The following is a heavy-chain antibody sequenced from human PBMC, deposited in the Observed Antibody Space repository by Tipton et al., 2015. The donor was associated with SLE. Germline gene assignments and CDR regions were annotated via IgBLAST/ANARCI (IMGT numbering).Heavy chain of an antibody. Sequence: TLSLTCTVSGGSLSRYRWSWIRQSPGKGLEWIGHIYNFGRTNYNPSLTGRVTISIDMSKNEFSLKLSSVTAADTAVYYCARDELVVIPAAKYSYYYGMDAWGQGTTVTVSS. CDR2: IYNFGRT. J-gene: IGHJ6*02. CDR3: ARDELVVIPAAKYSYYYGMDA. D-gene: IGHD2-2*01. V-gene: IGHV4-59*01. CDR1: GGSLSRYR.